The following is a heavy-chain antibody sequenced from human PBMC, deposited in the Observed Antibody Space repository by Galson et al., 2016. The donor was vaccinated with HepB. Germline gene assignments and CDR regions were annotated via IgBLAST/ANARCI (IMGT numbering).Heavy chain of an antibody. CDR1: GGSFSGYY. V-gene: IGHV4-34*01. CDR3: ARVVWSDYYYYYGMDV. J-gene: IGHJ6*02. D-gene: IGHD3-3*01. CDR2: ITHSGST. Sequence: LSLTCAVYGGSFSGYYWSWIRQSPGKGLEWIGKITHSGSTNYNPSLKSRVIISVDTSKNQFSLNLSSVTAADTAVYYCARVVWSDYYYYYGMDVWGQGTTVTVSS.